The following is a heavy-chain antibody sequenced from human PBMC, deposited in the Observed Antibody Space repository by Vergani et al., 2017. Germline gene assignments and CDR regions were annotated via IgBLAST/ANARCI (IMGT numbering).Heavy chain of an antibody. CDR1: GFTFSSYA. J-gene: IGHJ5*02. CDR2: ISGSGGSP. V-gene: IGHV3-23*01. D-gene: IGHD6-19*01. CDR3: ANAISPPQWLAPTNWFDP. Sequence: EVQLLDSGGGLVQPGGSLRLSCAAPGFTFSSYAMSWFRQAPGKGLEWVSAISGSGGSPYYADAVKGRFTISRDNSKTTLYLQMNSQRAEDTAVYYCANAISPPQWLAPTNWFDPWGQGTLVTVSS.